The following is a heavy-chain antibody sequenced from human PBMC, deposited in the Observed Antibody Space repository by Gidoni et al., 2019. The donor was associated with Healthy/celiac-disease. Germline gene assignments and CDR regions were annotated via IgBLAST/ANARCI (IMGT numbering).Heavy chain of an antibody. CDR2: ISGSGGST. D-gene: IGHD3-9*01. V-gene: IGHV3-23*01. J-gene: IGHJ4*02. CDR1: GFTFSSYS. CDR3: AKEGRLSYDILTGYYWAVYFDY. Sequence: EVQLLESGGGLVQPGGSLRLSCAASGFTFSSYSMSWVRQAPGKGLEWVSAISGSGGSTYYADSVKGRFTISRDNSKNTLYLQMNSLRAEDTAVYYCAKEGRLSYDILTGYYWAVYFDYWGQGTLVTVSS.